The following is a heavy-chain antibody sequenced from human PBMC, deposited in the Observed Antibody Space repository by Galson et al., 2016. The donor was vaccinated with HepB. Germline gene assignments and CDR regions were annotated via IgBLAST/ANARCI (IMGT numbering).Heavy chain of an antibody. CDR1: GFTFRNYG. D-gene: IGHD2-2*01. Sequence: SLRLSCAASGFTFRNYGMTWVRQAPGKGLEAVSSISRSGDSTDYADSVKGRFTISRDNPKNTLSLQMDSLTADDTAIYYCVQGSTAPAVWGKGTTVTVSS. J-gene: IGHJ6*04. CDR3: VQGSTAPAV. V-gene: IGHV3-23*01. CDR2: ISRSGDST.